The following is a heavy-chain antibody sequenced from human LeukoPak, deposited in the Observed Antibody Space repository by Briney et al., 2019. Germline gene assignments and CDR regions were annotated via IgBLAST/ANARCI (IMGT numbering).Heavy chain of an antibody. Sequence: PGGSLRRSCSGSRFTFRGYGMNWVRQAPGKGLEWVSGISESGVGTNYADSVKGRFTSSRDNSKNTLYLQMNSLRAEDTAVYYCAKVKVGATIDYWGQGTLVTVSS. CDR2: ISESGVGT. D-gene: IGHD1-26*01. J-gene: IGHJ4*02. CDR3: AKVKVGATIDY. CDR1: RFTFRGYG. V-gene: IGHV3-23*01.